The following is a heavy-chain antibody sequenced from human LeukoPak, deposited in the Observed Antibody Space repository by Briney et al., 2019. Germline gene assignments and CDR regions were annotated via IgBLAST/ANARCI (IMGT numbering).Heavy chain of an antibody. CDR1: GYTFTSYA. D-gene: IGHD3-3*01. V-gene: IGHV1-69*13. J-gene: IGHJ4*02. CDR2: IIPIFGTA. Sequence: ASVKVSCKASGYTFTSYAISWVRQAPGQGLEWMGGIIPIFGTANYAQKFQGRVTITADESTSTAYMELSSLRSEDTAVYYCARDRVTIFGVVTPFDYWGQGTLVTVSS. CDR3: ARDRVTIFGVVTPFDY.